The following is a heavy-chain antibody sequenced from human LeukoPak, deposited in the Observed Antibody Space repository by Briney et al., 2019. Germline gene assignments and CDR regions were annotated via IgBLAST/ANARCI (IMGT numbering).Heavy chain of an antibody. V-gene: IGHV3-48*01. D-gene: IGHD2-15*01. J-gene: IGHJ4*02. CDR1: GFTFSSYS. CDR2: ISSSSSTI. CDR3: AKDRRYSQDY. Sequence: PGGSLRLSCAASGFTFSSYSMNWVRQAPGKGLEWVSYISSSSSTIYYADSVKGRFTTSRDNAKNSLYLQMNSLRAEDTAVYYCAKDRRYSQDYWGQGTLVTVSS.